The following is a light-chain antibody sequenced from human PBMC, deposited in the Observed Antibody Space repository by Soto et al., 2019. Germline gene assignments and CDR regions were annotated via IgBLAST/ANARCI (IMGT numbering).Light chain of an antibody. Sequence: EILLTQSPGTLSLSPGERATLSCRASPSVSGSNLAWYQQKPGQAPRLVIYGASNRATGIPDRFSGSGSGTEFTLTISSLQSEDFAVYYCQQYNNWPPTFGQGTKVDIK. CDR2: GAS. J-gene: IGKJ1*01. CDR3: QQYNNWPPT. CDR1: PSVSGSN. V-gene: IGKV3D-15*01.